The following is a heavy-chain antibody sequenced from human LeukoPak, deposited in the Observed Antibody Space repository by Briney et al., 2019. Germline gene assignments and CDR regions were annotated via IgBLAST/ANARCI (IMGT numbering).Heavy chain of an antibody. V-gene: IGHV3-49*03. D-gene: IGHD3-3*01. CDR3: TRDRGITIFGVVREPAFDI. J-gene: IGHJ3*02. Sequence: GGSLRLSCTASGFTFGDYAMSWFRQAPGKGLEWVGFIRSKAYGGTTEYAAPVKGRFTISRGDSKSIAYLQMNSLKTEDTAVYYCTRDRGITIFGVVREPAFDIWGQGTMVTVSS. CDR1: GFTFGDYA. CDR2: IRSKAYGGTT.